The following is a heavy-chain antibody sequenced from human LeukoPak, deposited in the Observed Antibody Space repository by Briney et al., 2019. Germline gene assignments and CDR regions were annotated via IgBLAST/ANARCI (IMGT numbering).Heavy chain of an antibody. CDR1: GGSFSGYY. Sequence: SETLSLTCAVYGGSFSGYYWSWIRQPPGKGLEWNGEINHSGSTNYNPSLKSRVTISVDTSKNQFSLKLSSVTAADTAVYYCARRSTYYYDSSGYYWGQGTLVTVSS. V-gene: IGHV4-34*01. CDR2: INHSGST. D-gene: IGHD3-22*01. CDR3: ARRSTYYYDSSGYY. J-gene: IGHJ4*02.